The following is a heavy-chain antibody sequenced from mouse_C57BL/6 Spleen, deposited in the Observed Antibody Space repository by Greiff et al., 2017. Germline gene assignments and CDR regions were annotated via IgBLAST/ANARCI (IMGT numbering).Heavy chain of an antibody. D-gene: IGHD2-3*01. CDR3: ARWGVYDGYLDY. CDR1: GYAFTNYL. CDR2: INTGSGGT. J-gene: IGHJ2*01. Sequence: QVQLQQSGAELVRPGTSVTVSCKASGYAFTNYLIEWVKQRPGQGLEWIGVINTGSGGTNYNEKFKGKATLTADKSSSTAYMQLSSLTSEDSAVYFCARWGVYDGYLDYWGQGTTLTVSS. V-gene: IGHV1-54*01.